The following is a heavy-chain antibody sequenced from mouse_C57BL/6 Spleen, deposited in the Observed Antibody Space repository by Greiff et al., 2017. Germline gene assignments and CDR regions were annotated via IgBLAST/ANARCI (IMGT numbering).Heavy chain of an antibody. CDR1: GYSITSGYY. J-gene: IGHJ1*03. CDR2: ISYDGSN. Sequence: EVQLVESGPGLVKPSQSLSLTCSVTGYSITSGYYWNWIRQFPGNKLEWMGYISYDGSNNYNPSLKNRISITRDTSKNQFFLKLNSVTTEDTATYYCASMITRYFDVWGTGTTVTVSS. CDR3: ASMITRYFDV. D-gene: IGHD2-4*01. V-gene: IGHV3-6*01.